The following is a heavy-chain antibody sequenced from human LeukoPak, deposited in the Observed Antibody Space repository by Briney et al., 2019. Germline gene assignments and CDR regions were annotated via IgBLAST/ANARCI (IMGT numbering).Heavy chain of an antibody. J-gene: IGHJ5*02. Sequence: PSETLSLTCTVSGGSISSYYWSWIRQPPGKGLEWIGYIYYSGSTNYNPSLKSRVTISVDTSKNQFSLKLSSVTAADTAVYYCAWEYYEPDNWFDPWGQGTLVTVSS. D-gene: IGHD1-26*01. CDR1: GGSISSYY. V-gene: IGHV4-59*01. CDR2: IYYSGST. CDR3: AWEYYEPDNWFDP.